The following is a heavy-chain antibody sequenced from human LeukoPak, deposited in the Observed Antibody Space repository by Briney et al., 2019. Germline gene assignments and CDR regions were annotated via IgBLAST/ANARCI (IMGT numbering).Heavy chain of an antibody. Sequence: PGGSLRLSCAASRFSFSSYGMHWVRQAPGKGLEWVAFIQYDGSIKLYGDSVKGRFTISRDNSKNTLYLQMNSLRPEDTAVYYCAKLSSVATGYYWGQGTLVTVSS. CDR3: AKLSSVATGYY. J-gene: IGHJ4*02. V-gene: IGHV3-30*02. CDR2: IQYDGSIK. CDR1: RFSFSSYG. D-gene: IGHD5-12*01.